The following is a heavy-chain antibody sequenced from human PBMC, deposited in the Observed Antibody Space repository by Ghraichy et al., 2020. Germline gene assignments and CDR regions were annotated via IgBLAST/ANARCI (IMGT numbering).Heavy chain of an antibody. J-gene: IGHJ4*02. CDR3: ARLINGYYDFWSGYYPGYYFDY. CDR1: GGSISSYY. D-gene: IGHD3-3*01. V-gene: IGHV4-59*08. CDR2: IYYSGST. Sequence: SETLSLTCTVSGGSISSYYWSWIRQPPGKGLEWIGYIYYSGSTNYNPSLKSRVTISVDTSKNQFSLKLSSVTAADTAVYYCARLINGYYDFWSGYYPGYYFDYWGQGTLVTVSS.